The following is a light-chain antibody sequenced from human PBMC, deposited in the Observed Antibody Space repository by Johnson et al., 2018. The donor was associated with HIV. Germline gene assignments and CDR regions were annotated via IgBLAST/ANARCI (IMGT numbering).Light chain of an antibody. CDR2: ENK. J-gene: IGLJ1*01. CDR1: SSNIGNNY. CDR3: GTWDSSLYVFV. Sequence: QSVLTQPPSVSAAPGQKVTISCSGSSSNIGNNYVSWYQQLPGTSPKLLIYENKARPSGIPDRFSGSKSATSATLAITGLQTGDEADYYCGTWDSSLYVFVFGSGPNVTVL. V-gene: IGLV1-51*01.